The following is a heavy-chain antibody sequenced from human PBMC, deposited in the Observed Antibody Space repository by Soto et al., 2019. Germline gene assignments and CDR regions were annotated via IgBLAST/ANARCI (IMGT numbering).Heavy chain of an antibody. CDR1: GGSISSGDYY. V-gene: IGHV4-30-4*01. D-gene: IGHD3-16*02. J-gene: IGHJ5*02. CDR2: IYYSGST. Sequence: SETLSLTCTVSGGSISSGDYYWSWIRQPPGKGLEWIGYIYYSGSTYYNPSLKSRVTISVDTSKNQFSLKLSSVTAADTAVYYCARDLRGSEYDYVWGSYRPPRHNWFDPWGQGTLVTVSS. CDR3: ARDLRGSEYDYVWGSYRPPRHNWFDP.